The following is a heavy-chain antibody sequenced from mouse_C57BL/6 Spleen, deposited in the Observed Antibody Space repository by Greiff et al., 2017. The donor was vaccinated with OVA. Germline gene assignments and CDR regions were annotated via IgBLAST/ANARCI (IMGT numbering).Heavy chain of an antibody. D-gene: IGHD1-1*01. Sequence: QVQLQQSGAELVKPGASVKLSCKASGYTFTSYWMQWVKQRPGQGLEWIGEIDPSDSYTNYNQKFKGKATLTVDTSSSTAYMQLSSLTSEDSAVYYCARSEDYGSGFAYWGQGTLVTVSA. CDR1: GYTFTSYW. J-gene: IGHJ3*01. CDR3: ARSEDYGSGFAY. CDR2: IDPSDSYT. V-gene: IGHV1-50*01.